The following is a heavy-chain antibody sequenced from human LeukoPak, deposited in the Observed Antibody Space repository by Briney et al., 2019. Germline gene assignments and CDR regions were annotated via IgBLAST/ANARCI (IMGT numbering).Heavy chain of an antibody. CDR1: GYNFTSYW. J-gene: IGHJ1*01. CDR2: IYPGDSDT. CDR3: ARHVDSSGYYYRLAFQH. V-gene: IGHV5-51*01. D-gene: IGHD3-22*01. Sequence: PGGSLTLSCSGSGYNFTSYWIGWLRQMPGKGLEWMGIIYPGDSDTIYSPSLQGPVPNFADKSICTAYLQWSSLKASDTALYYCARHVDSSGYYYRLAFQHWGQGTLVTVSS.